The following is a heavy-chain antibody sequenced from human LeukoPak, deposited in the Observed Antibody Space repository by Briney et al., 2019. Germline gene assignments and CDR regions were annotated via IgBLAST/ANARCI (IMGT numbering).Heavy chain of an antibody. D-gene: IGHD2-2*01. CDR1: GYTFTGYY. CDR2: INPNSGGT. J-gene: IGHJ5*02. CDR3: ARDKGYCSGTSCRNWFDP. Sequence: GASVKVSCKASGYTFTGYYMHWVRQAPGQGLEWMGWINPNSGGTNYAQKFQGRVTMTRDTSISTAYMELRSLSSDDTALYYCARDKGYCSGTSCRNWFDPWGQGTLVTVSS. V-gene: IGHV1-2*02.